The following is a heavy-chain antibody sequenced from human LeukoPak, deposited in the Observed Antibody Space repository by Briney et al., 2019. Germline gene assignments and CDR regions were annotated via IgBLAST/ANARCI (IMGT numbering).Heavy chain of an antibody. D-gene: IGHD2-2*02. J-gene: IGHJ4*02. CDR3: AKDRRIYCSSTSCYTGDY. V-gene: IGHV3-30*02. CDR1: GFTFSSYG. CDR2: IRYDGSNK. Sequence: GGSLRLSCAASGFTFSSYGMHWVRQAPGKGLEWVAFIRYDGSNKYYVDSVKGRFTISRDNSKNTLYLQMNSLRAEGTAVYYCAKDRRIYCSSTSCYTGDYWGQGTLVTVSS.